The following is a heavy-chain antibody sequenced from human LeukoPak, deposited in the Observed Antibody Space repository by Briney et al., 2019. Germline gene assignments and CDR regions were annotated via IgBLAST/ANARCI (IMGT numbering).Heavy chain of an antibody. V-gene: IGHV3-64*01. J-gene: IGHJ4*02. CDR3: VKYRMGVGDY. CDR2: ITSNGDNT. D-gene: IGHD3-3*01. Sequence: GGSLRLSCAASGFTFSPYALHWVRQAPGKGLQYVSSITSNGDNTYYANSVEGRFTISRDNSKNTLYLEMGSLRAEDMAVYYCVKYRMGVGDYWGQGTLVTVSS. CDR1: GFTFSPYA.